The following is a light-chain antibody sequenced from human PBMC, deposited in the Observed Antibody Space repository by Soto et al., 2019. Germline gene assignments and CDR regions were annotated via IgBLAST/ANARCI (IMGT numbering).Light chain of an antibody. CDR1: QSVSSSY. Sequence: EIVLTQSPGTLSLSPGERATLSCRASQSVSSSYLAWYQQTPGQAPRLLIYGASSRATGIPDRFSGSGSGTAFTITISRLEAEDVAVYYCQQYGSSAWTFGQGTKVEIK. V-gene: IGKV3-20*01. J-gene: IGKJ1*01. CDR2: GAS. CDR3: QQYGSSAWT.